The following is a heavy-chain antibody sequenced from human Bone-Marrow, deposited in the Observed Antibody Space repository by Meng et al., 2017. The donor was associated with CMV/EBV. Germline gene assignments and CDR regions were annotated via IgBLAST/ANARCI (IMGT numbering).Heavy chain of an antibody. D-gene: IGHD2-2*03. CDR2: ISGSGGST. J-gene: IGHJ4*02. CDR1: GITFSSYW. Sequence: GESLKISCAASGITFSSYWMHWVRQAPGKGLVWVSAISGSGGSTYHADSVKGRFTISRDNSKNTLYLQMNSLRAEDTAVYYCAKGPSGGYCSSTSCDDYWGQGTLVTVSS. V-gene: IGHV3-23*01. CDR3: AKGPSGGYCSSTSCDDY.